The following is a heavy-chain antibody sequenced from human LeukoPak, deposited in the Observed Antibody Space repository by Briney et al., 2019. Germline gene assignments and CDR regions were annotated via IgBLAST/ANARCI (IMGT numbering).Heavy chain of an antibody. V-gene: IGHV3-7*01. J-gene: IGHJ4*02. CDR3: ASPLAERSFYFDC. CDR1: VFTFSTYW. CDR2: INRDGSER. Sequence: GGSLRLSCAASVFTFSTYWMSWVRHAPGQGQVWVSNINRDGSERYLVDSVKGRFTISRDNPKNSLYLQMNSLRAEDRAVYYCASPLAERSFYFDCWGQGTLVTVSS. D-gene: IGHD1-1*01.